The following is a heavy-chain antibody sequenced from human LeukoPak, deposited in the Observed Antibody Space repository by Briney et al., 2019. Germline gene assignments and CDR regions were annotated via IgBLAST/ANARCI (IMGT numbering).Heavy chain of an antibody. D-gene: IGHD3-10*01. CDR2: MNPNSGNT. V-gene: IGHV1-8*01. CDR3: ARAGGMVRGFTTYYYYMDV. CDR1: GYTFTSYD. J-gene: IGHJ6*03. Sequence: GASVKVSCKASGYTFTSYDINWVRQATGQGLEWMGWMNPNSGNTGYAQKFQGRVTMTRNTSISTAYMELSSLRSEDTAVYCCARAGGMVRGFTTYYYYMDVWGKGTTVTISS.